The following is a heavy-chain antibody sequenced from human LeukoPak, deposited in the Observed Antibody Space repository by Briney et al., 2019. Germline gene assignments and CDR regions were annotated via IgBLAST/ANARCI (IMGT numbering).Heavy chain of an antibody. V-gene: IGHV3-66*01. D-gene: IGHD1-26*01. CDR1: GLTVRSNY. CDR2: FFGGGGT. Sequence: GSLRLSCAASGLTVRSNYISWVRQAPGKGLDWVAVFFGGGGTHYADSVKGRFTISRDQSKNTFHLQMNSVRVEDTAVYFCASWGSGSFYEYWGQGTLVTDSS. J-gene: IGHJ4*02. CDR3: ASWGSGSFYEY.